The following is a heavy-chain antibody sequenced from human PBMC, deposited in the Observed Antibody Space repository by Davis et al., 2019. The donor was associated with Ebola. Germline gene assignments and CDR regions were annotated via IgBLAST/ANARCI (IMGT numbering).Heavy chain of an antibody. J-gene: IGHJ3*02. V-gene: IGHV5-10-1*01. CDR1: GYSSTTHW. D-gene: IGHD3-22*01. CDR2: IDPSDSYT. Sequence: PGGSLRLSCKGSGYSSTTHWISWVRQMPGKGLEWTGRIDPSDSYTNYSPSFQGPVTLSADKSISTAYLQWSSLKASDTAMYYCARPTYYYDSSGYYRRKDDAFDIWGQGTMVTVSS. CDR3: ARPTYYYDSSGYYRRKDDAFDI.